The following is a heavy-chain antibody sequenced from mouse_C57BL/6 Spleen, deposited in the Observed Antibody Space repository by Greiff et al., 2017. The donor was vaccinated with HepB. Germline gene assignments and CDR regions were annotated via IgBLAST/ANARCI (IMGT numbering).Heavy chain of an antibody. CDR3: ARRNYDYPFDV. CDR1: GYSITSGYY. D-gene: IGHD2-4*01. J-gene: IGHJ1*03. CDR2: ISYDGSN. V-gene: IGHV3-6*01. Sequence: EVQVVESGPGLVKPSQSLSLTCSVTGYSITSGYYWNWIRQFPGNKLEWMGYISYDGSNNYNPSFKNRISITRDTSKNQFFLKLNSVTTEDTATYYCARRNYDYPFDVWGTGTTVTVSS.